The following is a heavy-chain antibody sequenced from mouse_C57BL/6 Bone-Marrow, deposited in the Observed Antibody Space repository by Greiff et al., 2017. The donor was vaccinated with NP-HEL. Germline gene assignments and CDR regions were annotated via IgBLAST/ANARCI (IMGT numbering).Heavy chain of an antibody. V-gene: IGHV5-16*01. CDR2: INYDGSST. Sequence: EVKLMESEGGLVQPGSSMKLSCTASGFTFSDYYMAWVRQVPEKGLEWVANINYDGSSTYYLDSLKSRFIISRDNAKNILYLQMSSLKSEDTATYYCARGDGYSWYFDVWGTGTTVTVSS. J-gene: IGHJ1*03. CDR1: GFTFSDYY. D-gene: IGHD2-3*01. CDR3: ARGDGYSWYFDV.